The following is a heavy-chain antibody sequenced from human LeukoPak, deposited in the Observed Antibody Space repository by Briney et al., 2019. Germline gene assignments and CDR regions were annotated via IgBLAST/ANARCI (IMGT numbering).Heavy chain of an antibody. Sequence: SETLSLTCGVDGGSFSGYYWSWIRQSAGKGLEWSVEINHGGSANYNLSLKSRVTISVATSNNQFSLKRSSGTDADTAVYYCARRRSGHDRSGRKLARGWYFDLWGRGTMVTVSS. D-gene: IGHD3-22*01. J-gene: IGHJ2*01. CDR1: GGSFSGYY. CDR3: ARRRSGHDRSGRKLARGWYFDL. CDR2: INHGGSA. V-gene: IGHV4-34*01.